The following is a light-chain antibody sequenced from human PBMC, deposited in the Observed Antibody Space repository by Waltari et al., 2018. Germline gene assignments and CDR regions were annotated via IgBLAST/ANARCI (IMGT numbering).Light chain of an antibody. J-gene: IGKJ4*01. Sequence: EIVLTKSPGTLSLSPGERATLPCRASQSVSNNYLAWYQQKLGQAPRLLIYGASSRATGISDRFSGSGSGTDFTLTISRLEPEDFAVYYCQQYGSSPLTFGGGTKVEIK. V-gene: IGKV3-20*01. CDR2: GAS. CDR1: QSVSNNY. CDR3: QQYGSSPLT.